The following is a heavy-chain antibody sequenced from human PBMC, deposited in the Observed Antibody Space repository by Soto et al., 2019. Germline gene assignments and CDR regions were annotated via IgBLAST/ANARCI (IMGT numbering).Heavy chain of an antibody. Sequence: QITLKESGPTLVKPTQTLTLTCTFSGFSLSTSGVGVGWIRQPPGKALEWLALIYWNDDKRYSPSLKSRLTITKDTSKNQVVLTMTNMDPVDTATYYCAHRPKGSRRVIIGGYYFDSWGQGTLVTVSS. CDR1: GFSLSTSGVG. CDR2: IYWNDDK. J-gene: IGHJ4*02. D-gene: IGHD3-10*01. V-gene: IGHV2-5*01. CDR3: AHRPKGSRRVIIGGYYFDS.